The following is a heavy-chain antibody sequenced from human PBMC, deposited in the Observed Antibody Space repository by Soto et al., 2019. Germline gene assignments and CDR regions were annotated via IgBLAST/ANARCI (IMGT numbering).Heavy chain of an antibody. CDR1: GFTFSNAW. CDR2: IKSKTDGGTT. V-gene: IGHV3-15*07. J-gene: IGHJ6*02. D-gene: IGHD6-13*01. Sequence: PGGSLRLSCAASGFTFSNAWMNWVRQAPGKGLEWVGRIKSKTDGGTTDYAAPVKGRFTISRDDSKNTLYLQMNSLKTEDTAVYFCTTAGSWYAYYYYGMDVWGQGTTVTVSS. CDR3: TTAGSWYAYYYYGMDV.